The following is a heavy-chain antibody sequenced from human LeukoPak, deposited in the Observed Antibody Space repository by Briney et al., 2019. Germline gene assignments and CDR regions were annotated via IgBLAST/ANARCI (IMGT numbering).Heavy chain of an antibody. D-gene: IGHD2-15*01. Sequence: SETLSLTCTVSGASFSSTSYFWGWIRQPPGRGREYLGNIYYSGNTYNNPSLKSRVTLSADTSKNQYSLKVTSVTAADTAVYYCARFPRSLGYFDYWGQGILVTVSP. CDR2: IYYSGNT. CDR1: GASFSSTSYF. J-gene: IGHJ4*02. V-gene: IGHV4-39*01. CDR3: ARFPRSLGYFDY.